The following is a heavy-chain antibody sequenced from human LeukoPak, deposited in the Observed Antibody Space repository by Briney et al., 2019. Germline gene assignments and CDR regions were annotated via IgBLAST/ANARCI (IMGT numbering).Heavy chain of an antibody. CDR1: GSIFSSYW. Sequence: GASRQICGEGAGSIFSSYWIGGGRALGGKGLEGMGIIYPGDCDTRYSPSYQRQVPISADNSISTAYLQWSSLKASDTAMYYCARLSRAVLTYGMDVWGKGTTVTVSS. CDR2: IYPGDCDT. V-gene: IGHV5-51*01. CDR3: ARLSRAVLTYGMDV. D-gene: IGHD6-19*01. J-gene: IGHJ6*04.